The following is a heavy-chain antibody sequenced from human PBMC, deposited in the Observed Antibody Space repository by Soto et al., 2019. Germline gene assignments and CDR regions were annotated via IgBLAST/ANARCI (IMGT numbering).Heavy chain of an antibody. CDR2: ISYDGSNK. J-gene: IGHJ4*02. CDR1: GFTFSSYA. V-gene: IGHV3-30-3*01. CDR3: SVQGEIDY. Sequence: QVQLVESGGGVVQPGRSLRLSCAASGFTFSSYAMRWVRQAPGKGLEWVAVISYDGSNKYYADSVKGRFTISRDNSKNTLYLQMNSLRAEDTAVYYSSVQGEIDYWGQGTLVTVSS.